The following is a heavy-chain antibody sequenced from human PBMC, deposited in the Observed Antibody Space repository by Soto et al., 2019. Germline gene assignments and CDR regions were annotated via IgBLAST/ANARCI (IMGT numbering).Heavy chain of an antibody. CDR2: ISAYNGNT. Sequence: ASVKVSCKASGFTFTSYGISWARQAPGQGLEWMGWISAYNGNTNYAQKLQGRVTMTTDTSTSTAYMELRSLRSDDTAVYFFSSNGVISLYYHYGMDVWGQGTTVPVS. CDR3: SSNGVISLYYHYGMDV. V-gene: IGHV1-18*01. J-gene: IGHJ6*02. D-gene: IGHD3-10*01. CDR1: GFTFTSYG.